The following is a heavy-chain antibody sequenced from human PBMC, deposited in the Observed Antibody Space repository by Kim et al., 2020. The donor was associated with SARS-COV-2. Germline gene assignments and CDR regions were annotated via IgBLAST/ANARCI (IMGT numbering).Heavy chain of an antibody. J-gene: IGHJ6*02. CDR1: GFTFSSYG. CDR3: AKDQRRCLWFGELCYGMDV. D-gene: IGHD3-10*01. V-gene: IGHV3-33*06. Sequence: GGSLRLSCAASGFTFSSYGMHWVRQAPGKGLEWVAVIWYDGSNKYYADSVKGRFTISRDNSKNTLYLQMNSLRAEDTAVYYCAKDQRRCLWFGELCYGMDVWGQGTTVTVSS. CDR2: IWYDGSNK.